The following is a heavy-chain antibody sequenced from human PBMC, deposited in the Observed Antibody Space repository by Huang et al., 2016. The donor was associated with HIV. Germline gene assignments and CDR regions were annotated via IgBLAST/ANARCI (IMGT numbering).Heavy chain of an antibody. V-gene: IGHV4-39*01. J-gene: IGHJ6*03. CDR1: GGSIRSSDYH. CDR2: IYYKGST. CDR3: ARHREGPVAYYSGWGSHLNYMDV. D-gene: IGHD3-10*01. Sequence: QLLLQESGPGLVKPSEALALTCAVSGGSIRSSDYHWGWIRQPPGTGLEWTGSIYYKGSTHYSPSLKSRVTIAVDTSKNLFFLNLTSMTAADTAVYYCARHREGPVAYYSGWGSHLNYMDVWGRGRTVVVSS.